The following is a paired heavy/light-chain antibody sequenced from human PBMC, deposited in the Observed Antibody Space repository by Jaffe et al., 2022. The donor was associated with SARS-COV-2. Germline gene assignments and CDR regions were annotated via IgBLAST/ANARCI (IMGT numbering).Heavy chain of an antibody. V-gene: IGHV3-66*02. CDR3: AREVRPTGDYDYFDS. Sequence: EVQLVESGGGLVQPGGSLRLSCAASGFTVSNYYMSWVRQAPGKGLEWVSTIYNSGSTYYADSVRGRLTISRDNSKNTLFLQMNSVRAEDTAVYYCAREVRPTGDYDYFDSWGQGALVTVSS. D-gene: IGHD4-17*01. J-gene: IGHJ4*02. CDR1: GFTVSNYY. CDR2: IYNSGST.
Light chain of an antibody. V-gene: IGKV1-39*01. CDR3: QQSYSTPLT. Sequence: DIQMTQSPSSLSASVGDRVTITCRASQSISTYLNWYQQKPGKAPKLLIFAASNLQTGVPSRFSGSGSGTDFTLTITSLQPEDFATYYCQQSYSTPLTFGGGTKVEIK. CDR2: AAS. J-gene: IGKJ4*01. CDR1: QSISTY.